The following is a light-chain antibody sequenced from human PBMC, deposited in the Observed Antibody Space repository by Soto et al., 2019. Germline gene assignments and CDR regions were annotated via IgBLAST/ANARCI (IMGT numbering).Light chain of an antibody. CDR2: EVG. Sequence: QSVLTQPAAVSGSPGQSLTISCTGTSIDIAPYNYVSWYQQHPGKAPKLIIYEVGYRPSGISNRFSGSKSGNTASLTISGLQAEDEADYYCSSYTSSTNYGFGTGTKVTVL. CDR3: SSYTSSTNYG. CDR1: SIDIAPYNY. V-gene: IGLV2-14*01. J-gene: IGLJ1*01.